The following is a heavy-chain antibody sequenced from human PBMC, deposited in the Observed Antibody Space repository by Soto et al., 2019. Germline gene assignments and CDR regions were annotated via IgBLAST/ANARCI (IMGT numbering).Heavy chain of an antibody. CDR2: ISYDGSNK. V-gene: IGHV3-30*18. D-gene: IGHD3-10*01. Sequence: GGSLRLSCAASGFTFSSYGMHWVRQAPGKGLEWVAGISYDGSNKYYADSVKGRFTISRDNSKNTLYLQMNSLRAEDTAVYYCAKRAGNYYGSGSPRTRWYYYGMDVWGQGTTVTVSS. J-gene: IGHJ6*02. CDR3: AKRAGNYYGSGSPRTRWYYYGMDV. CDR1: GFTFSSYG.